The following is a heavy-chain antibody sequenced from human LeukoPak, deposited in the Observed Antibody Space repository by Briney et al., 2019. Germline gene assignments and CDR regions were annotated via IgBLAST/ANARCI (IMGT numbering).Heavy chain of an antibody. V-gene: IGHV3-7*01. CDR1: GFTFSDYW. Sequence: GGSLRLSCAASGFTFSDYWMSWVRQAPGKGLEWVANIKQDRSETYYVDSVKGRFTISRYNAKNSLYLQMNSLRADDTAVYYCARDKIVGATNLDFWGQGTLVTVSS. CDR2: IKQDRSET. CDR3: ARDKIVGATNLDF. D-gene: IGHD1-26*01. J-gene: IGHJ4*02.